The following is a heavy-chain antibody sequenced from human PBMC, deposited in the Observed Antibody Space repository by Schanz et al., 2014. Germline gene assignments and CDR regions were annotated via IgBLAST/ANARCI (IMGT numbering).Heavy chain of an antibody. V-gene: IGHV1-8*01. CDR1: GYNITSND. CDR2: MNPNSGNT. D-gene: IGHD6-19*01. J-gene: IGHJ6*03. CDR3: ARLGTSMAVAGSIIDSYYYMDV. Sequence: QVHLVQSGAEVKKPGASVKVSCKASGYNITSNDVTWVRQATGQGLEWMGWMNPNSGNTGYAQKFQGRVTMTRNTSRSTAYKERSRLRSDDAAEYCCARLGTSMAVAGSIIDSYYYMDVWGEGTTVTVSS.